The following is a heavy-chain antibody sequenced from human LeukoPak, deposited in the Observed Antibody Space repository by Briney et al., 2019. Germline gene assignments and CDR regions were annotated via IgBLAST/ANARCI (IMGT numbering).Heavy chain of an antibody. J-gene: IGHJ6*04. CDR2: INHSGST. CDR3: ARGRGCSGGSCYTTQVYYYGMDV. V-gene: IGHV4-34*01. CDR1: GGSFSGYY. Sequence: SETLSLTCAVYGGSFSGYYWSWIRQPPGKGLEWIGEINHSGSTNYNPSLKSRVTISVDTSKNQFSLKLSSVTAADTAVYYCARGRGCSGGSCYTTQVYYYGMDVWGKGTTVTVSS. D-gene: IGHD2-15*01.